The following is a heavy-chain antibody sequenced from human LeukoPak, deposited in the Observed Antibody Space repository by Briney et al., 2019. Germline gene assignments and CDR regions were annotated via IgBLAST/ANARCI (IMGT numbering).Heavy chain of an antibody. CDR2: INHSGST. CDR3: ARGSYSSGWYSYYFDY. CDR1: SGSFSGYY. D-gene: IGHD6-19*01. J-gene: IGHJ4*02. Sequence: PSETLSLTCAVYSGSFSGYYWSWIRQPPGKGLEWIGEINHSGSTNYNPSLKSRVTISVDTSKNQFSLKLSSVTAADTAVYYCARGSYSSGWYSYYFDYWGQGTLVTVSS. V-gene: IGHV4-34*01.